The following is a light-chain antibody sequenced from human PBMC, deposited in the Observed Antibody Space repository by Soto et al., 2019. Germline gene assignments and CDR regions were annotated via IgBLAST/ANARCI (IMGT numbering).Light chain of an antibody. CDR2: KAS. Sequence: DIQMTQSPSTLSASVGDRVTITCRASQSIDTWLAWYQQKPGRVPTLLVYKASTLESGVPSRFSVSGSRTEFTLTISSLQSDDVGTYYCQQYNSYSAGTFGQGTKVEIK. J-gene: IGKJ1*01. V-gene: IGKV1-5*03. CDR3: QQYNSYSAGT. CDR1: QSIDTW.